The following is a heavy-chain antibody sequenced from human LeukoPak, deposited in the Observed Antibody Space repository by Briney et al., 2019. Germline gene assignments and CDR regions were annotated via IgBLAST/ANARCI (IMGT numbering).Heavy chain of an antibody. V-gene: IGHV4-31*03. CDR3: ARSLSGSFDY. D-gene: IGHD1-26*01. CDR2: IYYSGST. J-gene: IGHJ4*02. CDR1: GGSISSGGYY. Sequence: SETLSLTCTVSGGSISSGGYYWSWIRQHPGKGLEWIGYIYYSGSTYYNPSLKSRVTMSVDTSKNQFSLKLSSVTAADTAVYYCARSLSGSFDYWGQGTLVTVSS.